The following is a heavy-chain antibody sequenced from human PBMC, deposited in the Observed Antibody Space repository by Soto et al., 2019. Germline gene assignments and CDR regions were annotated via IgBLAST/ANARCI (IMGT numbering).Heavy chain of an antibody. CDR1: GGSISTYY. V-gene: IGHV4-59*01. CDR2: IYYSGST. D-gene: IGHD6-6*01. J-gene: IGHJ4*02. CDR3: AREGSSSSEIDY. Sequence: QVQLQESGPGLVKPSETLSLTCTVSGGSISTYYWSWIRQPPGKGLEWIGYIYYSGSTNYNPSLKSRVTISVDTSKNQFSLKLSSVTAADTAVYYCAREGSSSSEIDYWGQGTLVTVSS.